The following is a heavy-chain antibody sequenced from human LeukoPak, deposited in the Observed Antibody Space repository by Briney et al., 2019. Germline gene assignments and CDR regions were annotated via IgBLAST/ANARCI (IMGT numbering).Heavy chain of an antibody. J-gene: IGHJ3*02. CDR3: AREGATAAFDI. CDR2: ISSNGGST. V-gene: IGHV3-64*01. CDR1: GFTFSSYA. D-gene: IGHD1-26*01. Sequence: PGGSLRLSCAASGFTFSSYAMHWVRQAPGKGLEYVSAISSNGGSTYYANSVKGRFTISRDNSKNTLYLQMGSLRAEDMAVYYCAREGATAAFDIWGQGTVVTVSS.